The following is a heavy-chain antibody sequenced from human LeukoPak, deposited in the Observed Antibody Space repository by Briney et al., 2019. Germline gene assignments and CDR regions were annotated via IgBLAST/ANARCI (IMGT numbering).Heavy chain of an antibody. CDR2: IYYSGST. Sequence: SETLSLTCTVSGGSISSSSYYWGWIRQPPGKGLEWIGSIYYSGSTYYNPSLKSRVTISVDTSKNQFSLKLSSVTAADTAVYYCARDFLETYSSSWYRWGQGTLVTVSS. D-gene: IGHD6-13*01. J-gene: IGHJ4*02. CDR3: ARDFLETYSSSWYR. CDR1: GGSISSSSYY. V-gene: IGHV4-39*07.